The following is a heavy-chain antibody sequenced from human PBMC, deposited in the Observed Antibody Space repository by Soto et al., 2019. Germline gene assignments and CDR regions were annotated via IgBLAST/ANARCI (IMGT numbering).Heavy chain of an antibody. Sequence: GGSVKGCCKASGGAFSSYAISLVRQAPGQGLEWMGGIILIFGTANYAQKFHVRVTITADKSTSTAYMELSSLRSEDTAVYYCARAYNWNDGGYYYYYGMDVWGQGTTVTGSS. J-gene: IGHJ6*01. D-gene: IGHD1-20*01. CDR3: ARAYNWNDGGYYYYYGMDV. V-gene: IGHV1-69*06. CDR2: IILIFGTA. CDR1: GGAFSSYA.